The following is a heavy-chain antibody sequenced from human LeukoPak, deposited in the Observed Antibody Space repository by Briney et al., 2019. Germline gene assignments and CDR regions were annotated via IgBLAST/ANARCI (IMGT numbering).Heavy chain of an antibody. CDR1: GGSISSYY. V-gene: IGHV4-59*01. J-gene: IGHJ4*02. CDR3: ARGGLCGGDCYSFDY. CDR2: IYYSGST. D-gene: IGHD2-21*02. Sequence: SETLSLTCTVSGGSISSYYWSWIRQPPGKGLEWIGYIYYSGSTNYNPSLKSRVTISVDTSKNQFSLKLSSVTAADTAVYYCARGGLCGGDCYSFDYWGQGTLVTVSS.